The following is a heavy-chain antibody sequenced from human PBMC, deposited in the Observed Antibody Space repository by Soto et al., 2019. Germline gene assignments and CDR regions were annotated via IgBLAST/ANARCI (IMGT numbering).Heavy chain of an antibody. J-gene: IGHJ6*02. CDR3: ARGFATVTPRSFYYYYGMDV. V-gene: IGHV1-69*13. D-gene: IGHD4-17*01. CDR2: IIPFIGTA. Sequence: SVKVSCKASGYTFTSYGISWVRQAPGQGLEWMGWIIPFIGTANYAQKLQGRVTITADESTSTAYMELSSLRSEDTAVYYCARGFATVTPRSFYYYYGMDVWGQGTTVTVSS. CDR1: GYTFTSYG.